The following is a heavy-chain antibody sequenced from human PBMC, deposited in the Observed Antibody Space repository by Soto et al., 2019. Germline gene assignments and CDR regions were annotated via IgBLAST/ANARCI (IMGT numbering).Heavy chain of an antibody. CDR3: ARYPNSGSGYYRHYYYYGMDV. CDR2: MNPNSGNT. Sequence: EASVKVSCKASGYTFTSYDINWVRQATGQGLEWMGWMNPNSGNTGYAQKFQGRVTMTRNTSISTAYMELSSLRSEDTAVYYCARYPNSGSGYYRHYYYYGMDVWGQGTTVTVSS. J-gene: IGHJ6*02. CDR1: GYTFTSYD. D-gene: IGHD3-22*01. V-gene: IGHV1-8*01.